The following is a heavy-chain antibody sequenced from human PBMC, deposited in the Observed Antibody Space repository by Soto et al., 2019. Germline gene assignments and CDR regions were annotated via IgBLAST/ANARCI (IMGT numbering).Heavy chain of an antibody. J-gene: IGHJ4*02. CDR2: ISWNGNII. V-gene: IGHV3-9*01. D-gene: IGHD2-15*01. CDR1: GCTFDEYA. Sequence: EVQLVESGGGLVQPGRSLRVSCAASGCTFDEYAMHWVRRVPGKGLEWVSSISWNGNIIGYAGSVKGRFTISRDNAKNSLYLQMNSLRPEDTALYFCAKGGPDAFCGGGRCYFDSWGQGTLVTVSS. CDR3: AKGGPDAFCGGGRCYFDS.